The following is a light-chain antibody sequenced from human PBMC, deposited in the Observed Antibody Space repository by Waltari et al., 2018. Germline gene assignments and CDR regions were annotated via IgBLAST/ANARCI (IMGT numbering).Light chain of an antibody. Sequence: YVVTQPPSVSVAPGKTARLTCAGANLAAKRVHWYQQKAGQAPVLVMFYDCDRPSGIPERFSGSNSGNTATLTINWVEPGDEADYHCQLWDDTNNSGVFGGGTKLTVL. CDR3: QLWDDTNNSGV. CDR2: YDC. V-gene: IGLV3-21*04. J-gene: IGLJ3*02. CDR1: NLAAKR.